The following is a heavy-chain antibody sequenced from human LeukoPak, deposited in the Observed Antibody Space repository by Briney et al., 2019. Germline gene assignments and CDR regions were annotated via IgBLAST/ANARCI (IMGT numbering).Heavy chain of an antibody. D-gene: IGHD3-22*01. V-gene: IGHV4-39*01. CDR2: IYYSGST. CDR1: GGSISSSSYY. J-gene: IGHJ4*02. CDR3: ARGLLGVKDSSGYYYYFDY. Sequence: PSETLSLTCTVSGGSISSSSYYWGWIRQPPGKGLEWIGSIYYSGSTYYNPSLKSRVTISVDTSKNQFSLKLSSVTAADTAVYYCARGLLGVKDSSGYYYYFDYWGQGTLVTVSS.